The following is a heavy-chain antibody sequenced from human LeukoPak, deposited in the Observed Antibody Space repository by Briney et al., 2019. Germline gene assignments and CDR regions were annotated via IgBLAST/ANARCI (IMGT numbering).Heavy chain of an antibody. CDR3: AGAPLRNYGGKPGFDY. Sequence: SETLSLTCTVSGGSISSYYWSWIRQPPGKGLEWIGYIYYSGSTYYNPSLKSRVTISVDTSKNQFSLKLSSVTAADTAVYYCAGAPLRNYGGKPGFDYWGQGTLVTVSS. J-gene: IGHJ4*02. CDR1: GGSISSYY. CDR2: IYYSGST. V-gene: IGHV4-59*12. D-gene: IGHD4-23*01.